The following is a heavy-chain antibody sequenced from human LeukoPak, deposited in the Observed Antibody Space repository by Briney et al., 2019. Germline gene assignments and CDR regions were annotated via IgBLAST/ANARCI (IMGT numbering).Heavy chain of an antibody. Sequence: GGSLRLSCAASGFTFSGYSMNWVRQAPGKGLEWVSFISSSSSYIYYADSVKGRFTISRDNAKNSLYLQMNSLRAEDTAVYYCARDSVTIFGVVASCWGQGTLVTVSS. CDR2: ISSSSSYI. CDR3: ARDSVTIFGVVASC. CDR1: GFTFSGYS. V-gene: IGHV3-21*01. D-gene: IGHD3-3*01. J-gene: IGHJ4*02.